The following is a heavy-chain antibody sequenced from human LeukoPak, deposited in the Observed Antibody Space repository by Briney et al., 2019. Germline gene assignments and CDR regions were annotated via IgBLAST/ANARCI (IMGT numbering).Heavy chain of an antibody. CDR1: GYTFTSYD. D-gene: IGHD2-2*01. V-gene: IGHV1-8*01. J-gene: IGHJ6*02. CDR2: MNPNSGNT. Sequence: ASVTVSFKASGYTFTSYDINWVRQATGQGLEWMGWMNPNSGNTGYAQKFQGRVTMTRNTSISTAYMELSSLRSEDTAVYYCARMEYQLNYYYYGMDVWGQGTTVTVSS. CDR3: ARMEYQLNYYYYGMDV.